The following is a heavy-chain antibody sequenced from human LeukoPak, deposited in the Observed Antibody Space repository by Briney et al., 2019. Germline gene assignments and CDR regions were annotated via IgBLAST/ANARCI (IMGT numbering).Heavy chain of an antibody. J-gene: IGHJ4*02. CDR1: GYTFTAYY. CDR3: ARDLYGGTSATFDY. V-gene: IGHV1-2*02. D-gene: IGHD4-23*01. CDR2: INPNSGGT. Sequence: GASVKVSCKAYGYTFTAYYLHWVRQAPGQGLEWMGWINPNSGGTNYAQKFQGRVTMTRDTSISTAYMELSRLRSDNTAVYYCARDLYGGTSATFDYWGQGTLVTVSS.